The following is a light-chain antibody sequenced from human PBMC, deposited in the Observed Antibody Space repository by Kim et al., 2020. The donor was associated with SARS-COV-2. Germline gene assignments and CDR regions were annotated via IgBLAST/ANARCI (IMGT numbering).Light chain of an antibody. CDR3: QQYVISPFA. J-gene: IGKJ5*01. CDR2: GAS. V-gene: IGKV3-20*01. CDR1: QSLSSSS. Sequence: SPRERATLSCSASQSLSSSSLALYQHKTGQAPRLLIYGASSRATGIPHRFSGSGSRTDFTLTISRLWPEDFAVYYCQQYVISPFAFVQGTRLEIK.